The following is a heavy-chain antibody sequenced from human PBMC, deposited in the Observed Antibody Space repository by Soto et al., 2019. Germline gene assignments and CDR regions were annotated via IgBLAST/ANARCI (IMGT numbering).Heavy chain of an antibody. V-gene: IGHV3-33*08. D-gene: IGHD2-21*02. Sequence: GGSLRLSCTTSGFTFNTYGMHWVRQAPGKGLERMTIIWYDGSNKFYADSVKGRFTISRDNSKNTLFLLMNSLRAEYTALYYCARSDCTGAYCYSWPFNYGVDVWGQGTTVTVSS. CDR3: ARSDCTGAYCYSWPFNYGVDV. CDR2: IWYDGSNK. CDR1: GFTFNTYG. J-gene: IGHJ6*02.